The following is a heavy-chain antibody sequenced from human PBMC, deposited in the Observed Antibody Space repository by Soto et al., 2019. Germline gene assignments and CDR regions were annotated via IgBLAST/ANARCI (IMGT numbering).Heavy chain of an antibody. Sequence: GGSLRLSCSASGFTSSDYYMSSIRQAPGKGLEWISYIDSSGSIIYYADSVKGRFTISRDNAKKSLYLQMNSLRAEDTAVYYCARDLGYYDSSGYFDYWGQGTLVTVSS. CDR3: ARDLGYYDSSGYFDY. CDR1: GFTSSDYY. D-gene: IGHD3-22*01. J-gene: IGHJ4*02. CDR2: IDSSGSII. V-gene: IGHV3-11*01.